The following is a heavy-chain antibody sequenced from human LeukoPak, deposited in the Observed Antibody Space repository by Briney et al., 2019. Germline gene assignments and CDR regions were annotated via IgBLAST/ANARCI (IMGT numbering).Heavy chain of an antibody. CDR1: GYTFSGYY. Sequence: ASVKVSCKASGYTFSGYYMHWVRQAPGQGLEWVGWIRPNSGGTNYAQNFQGRVTMTRDTSISTVYMELSSLRSDDTAIYYCARDSPDGSGTYYNDSPDYWGQGTLVTVSS. CDR3: ARDSPDGSGTYYNDSPDY. CDR2: IRPNSGGT. J-gene: IGHJ4*02. D-gene: IGHD3-10*01. V-gene: IGHV1-2*02.